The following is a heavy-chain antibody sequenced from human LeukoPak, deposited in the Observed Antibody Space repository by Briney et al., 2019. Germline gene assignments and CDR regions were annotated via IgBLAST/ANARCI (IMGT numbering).Heavy chain of an antibody. CDR1: GFTFSSYS. J-gene: IGHJ4*02. V-gene: IGHV3-21*01. CDR3: ARLGAGDDY. CDR2: ISSSSSYI. D-gene: IGHD1-26*01. Sequence: PGGSLRLSCAASGFTFSSYSMNWVRQAPGKGLEWVSSISSSSSYIYYADSVKGRFTISRDSAKNPLYLQMNSLRAEDTAVYYCARLGAGDDYWGQGTLVTVSS.